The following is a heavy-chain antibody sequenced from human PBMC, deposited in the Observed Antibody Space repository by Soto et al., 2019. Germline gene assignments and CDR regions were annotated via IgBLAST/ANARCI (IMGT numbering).Heavy chain of an antibody. CDR3: ARIKRAGSSWYGPYYYGMDV. CDR2: IDWDDDK. V-gene: IGHV2-70*01. J-gene: IGHJ6*02. Sequence: SGPTLVNPTQTLTLTCTFSGFSLSTSGMCVSWIRQPPGKALEWLALIDWDDDKYYSTSLKTRLTISKDTSKNQVVLTMTNMDPVDTATYYCARIKRAGSSWYGPYYYGMDVWGQGTTVTVSS. CDR1: GFSLSTSGMC. D-gene: IGHD6-13*01.